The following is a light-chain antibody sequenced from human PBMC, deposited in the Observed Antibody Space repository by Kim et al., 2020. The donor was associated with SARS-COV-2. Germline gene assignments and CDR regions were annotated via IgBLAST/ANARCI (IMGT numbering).Light chain of an antibody. CDR2: DTF. J-gene: IGKJ5*01. V-gene: IGKV3-11*01. Sequence: LSPGDRATLSCRASQDIGNYLAWYQQKPGQAPRLLIYDTFNGATGIPARFSGSGSGTDFTLTTSSLEPEDFAIYYCQQRNYWPVTFGQGTRLEIK. CDR1: QDIGNY. CDR3: QQRNYWPVT.